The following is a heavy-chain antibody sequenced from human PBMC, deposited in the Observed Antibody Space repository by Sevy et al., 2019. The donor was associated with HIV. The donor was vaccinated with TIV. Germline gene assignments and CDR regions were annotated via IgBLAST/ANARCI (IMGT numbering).Heavy chain of an antibody. V-gene: IGHV1-24*01. J-gene: IGHJ4*02. CDR2: FDPEDDET. Sequence: ASVKVSCMVSGYTLSELSMHWVRQAPGKGLEWMGSFDPEDDETIYAQKFQGRVTMTGDTSTDTAYMELNNLRSEDTAVYYCATTKDYYDSSGSPFDYWGQGTLVTVSS. CDR3: ATTKDYYDSSGSPFDY. D-gene: IGHD3-22*01. CDR1: GYTLSELS.